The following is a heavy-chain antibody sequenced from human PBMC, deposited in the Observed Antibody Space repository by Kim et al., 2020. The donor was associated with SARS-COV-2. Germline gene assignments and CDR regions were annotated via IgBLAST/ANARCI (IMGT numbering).Heavy chain of an antibody. V-gene: IGHV1-8*01. J-gene: IGHJ6*03. CDR3: ARVLTGEYYYYYYMDV. D-gene: IGHD3-16*01. Sequence: KFQGRVTMTRNTSISTAYMELSSLRSEDTAVYYCARVLTGEYYYYYYMDVWGKGTTVTVSS.